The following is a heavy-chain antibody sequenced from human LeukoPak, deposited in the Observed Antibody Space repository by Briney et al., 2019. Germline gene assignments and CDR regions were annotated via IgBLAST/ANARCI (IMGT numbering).Heavy chain of an antibody. J-gene: IGHJ4*02. V-gene: IGHV3-66*01. Sequence: PGGSLRLSCAASGFTVSSNYMSWVRQAPGKGLEWVSVIYSGGSTYYADSVKGRFTISRDNAKNSLYLQMNSLRAEDTAVYYCARESYYDSSGYTPGRVDYWGQGTLVTVSS. CDR2: IYSGGST. D-gene: IGHD3-22*01. CDR1: GFTVSSNY. CDR3: ARESYYDSSGYTPGRVDY.